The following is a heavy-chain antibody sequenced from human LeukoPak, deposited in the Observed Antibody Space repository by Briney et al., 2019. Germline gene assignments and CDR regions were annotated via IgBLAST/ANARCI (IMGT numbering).Heavy chain of an antibody. CDR3: AKVEGYYDYVWGSYRYGYYFDY. V-gene: IGHV3-23*01. CDR1: GFTFSSYA. CDR2: ISGSGGST. J-gene: IGHJ4*02. Sequence: GGSLRLSCAASGFTFSSYAMSWVRQAPGKGLEWVSAISGSGGSTYYADSVKGRFTISRDNSKNTLYLQMNSLRAEDTAVYYCAKVEGYYDYVWGSYRYGYYFDYWGQGTLVTVSS. D-gene: IGHD3-16*02.